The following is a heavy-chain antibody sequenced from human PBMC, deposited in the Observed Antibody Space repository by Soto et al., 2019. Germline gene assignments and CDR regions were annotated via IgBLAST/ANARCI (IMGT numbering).Heavy chain of an antibody. J-gene: IGHJ4*02. Sequence: ASVKVSCKASGYTFTSYGISWVRQAPGQGLEWMGWISAYNGNTNYAQKLQDRVAWTRDTSISTAYMELTRLRSDDTAIYYCAKARAVRLEVCDSWGQGALVTVSS. V-gene: IGHV1-18*04. D-gene: IGHD6-19*01. CDR2: ISAYNGNT. CDR1: GYTFTSYG. CDR3: AKARAVRLEVCDS.